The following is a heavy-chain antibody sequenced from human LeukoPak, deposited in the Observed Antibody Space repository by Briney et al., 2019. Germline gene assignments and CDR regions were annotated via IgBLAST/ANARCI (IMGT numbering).Heavy chain of an antibody. CDR1: GYTFKNYD. J-gene: IGHJ3*02. V-gene: IGHV1-18*01. CDR3: ARVRSKYYYGSGSSDAFDI. CDR2: ISAYNGNT. Sequence: ASVKVSCKASGYTFKNYDINWVRQATGQGLEWMGWISAYNGNTNYAQKLQGRVTMTRDTSTSTVYMELSSLRSEDTAVYYCARVRSKYYYGSGSSDAFDIWGQGTMVTVSS. D-gene: IGHD3-10*01.